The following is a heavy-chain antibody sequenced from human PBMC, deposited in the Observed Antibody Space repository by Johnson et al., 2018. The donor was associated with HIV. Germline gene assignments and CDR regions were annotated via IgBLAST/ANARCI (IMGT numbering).Heavy chain of an antibody. V-gene: IGHV3-7*05. D-gene: IGHD6-19*01. Sequence: VQLVESGGGVVQRGGSLRLSCAASGFTFSNYWMSWVRQAPGKGLEWVANINDDGSEEYYVDSMEGRFIISRDNAKNSLYRQIDSLRAEDTSVDYCARDGIYSSPWDAFDIWGQGTLVTVAS. CDR2: INDDGSEE. CDR3: ARDGIYSSPWDAFDI. J-gene: IGHJ3*02. CDR1: GFTFSNYW.